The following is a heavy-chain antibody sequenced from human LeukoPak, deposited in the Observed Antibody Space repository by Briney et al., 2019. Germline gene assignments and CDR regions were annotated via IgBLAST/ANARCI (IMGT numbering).Heavy chain of an antibody. CDR3: ARGYYYDSSAQQYYFDY. D-gene: IGHD3-22*01. J-gene: IGHJ4*02. Sequence: LGESLKISCQGSGYRFTSYWIGWVRQMSGKGLEWLGIIYPGDSDTRYSPSFQGQVTISADKSISTACLQWSSLKASDTAMYYCARGYYYDSSAQQYYFDYWGQGTLVTVSS. CDR2: IYPGDSDT. V-gene: IGHV5-51*01. CDR1: GYRFTSYW.